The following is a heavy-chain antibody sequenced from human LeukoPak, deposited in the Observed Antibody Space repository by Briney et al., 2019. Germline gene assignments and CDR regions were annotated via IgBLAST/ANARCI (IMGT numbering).Heavy chain of an antibody. J-gene: IGHJ1*01. CDR3: AGPSGSASDTEYFQN. CDR1: GGSITSGSYY. D-gene: IGHD6-13*01. V-gene: IGHV4-61*02. CDR2: VYISGST. Sequence: PSQTLSLTCTVSGGSITSGSYYWSWIRQPAGKGLECIGRVYISGSTDYNPSLAGRATISIDTSKNQFSLKLSSVTAADTAVYYCAGPSGSASDTEYFQNWGQGTLVTVSS.